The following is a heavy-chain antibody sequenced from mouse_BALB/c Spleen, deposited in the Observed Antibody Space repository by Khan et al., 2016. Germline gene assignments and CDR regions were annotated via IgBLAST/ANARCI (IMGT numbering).Heavy chain of an antibody. J-gene: IGHJ4*01. CDR3: ARWLLRYYAMDY. CDR1: GYTFTNYG. D-gene: IGHD2-3*01. CDR2: INTYTGEP. Sequence: QIQLVQSGPELKKPGETVKISCKASGYTFTNYGMNWVKQAPGKGLKWMGWINTYTGEPTYADDFKGRFAISLETSASTAYLQINNLKNEDMATYFCARWLLRYYAMDYWGQGTSVTVSS. V-gene: IGHV9-1*02.